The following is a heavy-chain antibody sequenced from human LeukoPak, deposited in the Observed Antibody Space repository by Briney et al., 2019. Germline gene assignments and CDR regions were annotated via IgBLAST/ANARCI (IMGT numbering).Heavy chain of an antibody. CDR2: ISGSGGST. D-gene: IGHD3-9*01. V-gene: IGHV3-23*01. CDR3: AKADILTGYSHHFFGY. CDR1: GFTFSSYA. Sequence: GGSLRLSCAASGFTFSSYAMSWVRQAPGKGLEWVSAISGSGGSTYYADSVKGRFTISRDNSKNTLYLQMNSLRAEDTAVYYCAKADILTGYSHHFFGYWGQGTLVTVSS. J-gene: IGHJ4*02.